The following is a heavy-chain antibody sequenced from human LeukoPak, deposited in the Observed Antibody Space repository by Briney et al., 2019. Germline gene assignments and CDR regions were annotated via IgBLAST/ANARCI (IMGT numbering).Heavy chain of an antibody. CDR1: GFTFSSYS. Sequence: PGGSLRLSCAASGFTFSSYSMNWVRQAQGKGLEWVSYISSSSTIYYADSVKGRFTISRDNAKNSLYLQMNSLRAEDTAVYYCARSGLDILTPFDAFDIWGQGTMVTVSS. CDR2: ISSSSTI. J-gene: IGHJ3*02. D-gene: IGHD3-9*01. V-gene: IGHV3-48*01. CDR3: ARSGLDILTPFDAFDI.